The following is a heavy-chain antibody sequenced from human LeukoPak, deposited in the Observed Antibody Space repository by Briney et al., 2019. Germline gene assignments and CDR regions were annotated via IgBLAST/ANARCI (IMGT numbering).Heavy chain of an antibody. D-gene: IGHD3-9*01. J-gene: IGHJ5*02. CDR3: ASTPRYDILTGYSP. Sequence: SETLSLTCTVSGGSISSSSYYWGWIRQPPGKGLEWIGSIYYSGSTYYNPSLKSRVTISVDTSKNQFSLKLSSATAADTAVYYCASTPRYDILTGYSPWGQGTLVTVSS. V-gene: IGHV4-39*01. CDR2: IYYSGST. CDR1: GGSISSSSYY.